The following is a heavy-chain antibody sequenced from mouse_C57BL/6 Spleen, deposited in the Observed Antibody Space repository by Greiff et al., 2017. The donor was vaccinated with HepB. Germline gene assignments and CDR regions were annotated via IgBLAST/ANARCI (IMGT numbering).Heavy chain of an antibody. CDR1: GFTFSSYA. J-gene: IGHJ2*01. Sequence: EVKVEESGGGLVKPGGSLKLSCAASGFTFSSYAMSWVRQTPEKRLEWVATISDGGSYTYYPDNVKGRFTISRDNAKNNLYLQMSHLKSEDTAMYYCAREDGYYLYYFDYWGQGTTLTVSS. D-gene: IGHD2-3*01. V-gene: IGHV5-4*01. CDR3: AREDGYYLYYFDY. CDR2: ISDGGSYT.